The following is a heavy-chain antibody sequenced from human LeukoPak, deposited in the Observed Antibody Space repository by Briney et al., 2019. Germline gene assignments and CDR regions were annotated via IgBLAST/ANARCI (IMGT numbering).Heavy chain of an antibody. CDR2: IGYDGSNK. V-gene: IGHV3-30*02. J-gene: IGHJ4*02. CDR1: GFTFSCYG. CDR3: AKVGRSGWPDFDY. Sequence: TVGSLRLSCAASGFTFSCYGMHWVRQAPGKGLEWVAVIGYDGSNKYYVESVKGRFTISRDNSKNTLYLQMNSLRAEATAVYYCAKVGRSGWPDFDYWGQGTLVTVSS. D-gene: IGHD6-19*01.